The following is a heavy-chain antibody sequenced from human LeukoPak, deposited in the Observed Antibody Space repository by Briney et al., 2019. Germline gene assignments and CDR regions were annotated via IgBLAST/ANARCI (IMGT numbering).Heavy chain of an antibody. J-gene: IGHJ4*02. CDR1: GFTFSSYG. CDR2: IRYDGSNK. D-gene: IGHD2-15*01. CDR3: AKRIPQIAAPNSPLDY. Sequence: PGGSLRLSCAASGFTFSSYGMHWVRQAPGKGLEWVAFIRYDGSNKYYADSVKGRFTISRDNSKNTLYLQMNSLRAEDTAVYYCAKRIPQIAAPNSPLDYWGQGTPVTVSS. V-gene: IGHV3-30*02.